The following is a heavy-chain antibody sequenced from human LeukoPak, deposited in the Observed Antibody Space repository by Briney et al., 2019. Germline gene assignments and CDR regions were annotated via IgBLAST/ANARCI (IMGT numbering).Heavy chain of an antibody. J-gene: IGHJ5*02. CDR2: ISGSGGST. V-gene: IGHV3-23*01. Sequence: TGGSLRLSCAASGFTFSSYAMSWVRQAPGKGLEWVSAISGSGGSTYYADSVKGRFTISRDNSKNTLYLQMNSLRAEDTAVYYCARHYSGSYDGWFDPWGQGTLVTVSS. CDR1: GFTFSSYA. D-gene: IGHD1-26*01. CDR3: ARHYSGSYDGWFDP.